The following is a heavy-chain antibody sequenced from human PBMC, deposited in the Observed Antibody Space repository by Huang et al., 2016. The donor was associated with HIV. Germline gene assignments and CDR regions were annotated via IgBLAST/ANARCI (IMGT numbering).Heavy chain of an antibody. CDR2: RIPIFNTT. V-gene: IGHV1-69*13. J-gene: IGHJ1*01. D-gene: IGHD1-20*01. CDR3: ARTSNWKAEYFRY. Sequence: QVQLVQSGAEVKKPGSSVKVSCKASGGAFIRYSFSWVRQAPGQGIEWMGGRIPIFNTTNYAQKFQGRVTITADESATTVYMDLSSLRFDDTAVYYCARTSNWKAEYFRYWGQGTLVTVSS. CDR1: GGAFIRYS.